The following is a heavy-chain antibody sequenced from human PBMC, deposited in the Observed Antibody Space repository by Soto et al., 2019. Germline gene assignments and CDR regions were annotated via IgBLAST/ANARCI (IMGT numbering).Heavy chain of an antibody. CDR1: GFTFSSYG. D-gene: IGHD2-15*01. Sequence: QVQLVESGGGVVQPGRSLRLSCAASGFTFSSYGMHWVRQAPGKGLEWVAVIWYDGSNKYYADSVKGRFTISRDNSKNTLYLQMNSLRDEDTAVYYCARDVGYCSGGSCHYYGMDVWGQGTTVTVSS. CDR2: IWYDGSNK. J-gene: IGHJ6*02. V-gene: IGHV3-33*01. CDR3: ARDVGYCSGGSCHYYGMDV.